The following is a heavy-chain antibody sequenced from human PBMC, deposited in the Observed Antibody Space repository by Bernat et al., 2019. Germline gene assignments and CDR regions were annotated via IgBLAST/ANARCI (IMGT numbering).Heavy chain of an antibody. CDR2: ISHSGST. Sequence: QVQLQQWGAGLLKPSETLSLICAVNGGSFSGYYWTWIRQPPGKGLEWIGEISHSGSTSYNSSLKTRVTISVDTSTNQFSLKLTSVTAADTALYYCARGLPGPRLQHWGQGSLLTVSS. J-gene: IGHJ1*01. CDR1: GGSFSGYY. V-gene: IGHV4-34*01. CDR3: ARGLPGPRLQH.